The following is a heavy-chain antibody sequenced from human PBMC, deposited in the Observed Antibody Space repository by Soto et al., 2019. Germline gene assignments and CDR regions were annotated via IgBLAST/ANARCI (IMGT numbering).Heavy chain of an antibody. V-gene: IGHV4-31*03. CDR2: IYYSGST. CDR3: ARENKQQLVRSFYYYYGMDV. Sequence: PSETLSLTCTVSGGSISSGGYYWSWIRQHPGKGLEWIGYIYYSGSTYYNPSLKSRVTISVDTSKNQFSLKLSSVTAADTAVYYCARENKQQLVRSFYYYYGMDVWGQGTTVTVSS. D-gene: IGHD6-13*01. J-gene: IGHJ6*02. CDR1: GGSISSGGYY.